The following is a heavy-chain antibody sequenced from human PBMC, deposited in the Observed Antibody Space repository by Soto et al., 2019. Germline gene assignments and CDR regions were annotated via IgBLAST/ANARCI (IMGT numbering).Heavy chain of an antibody. J-gene: IGHJ4*02. D-gene: IGHD4-17*01. CDR2: IYYSGST. Sequence: PSETLSLTCTVSGGSIVTNDYYWSWIRQSPGKGLEWIGYIYYSGSTYYNPSLMSRVTISVDMSKNQFSLKLSSVTAADTAVYYCAREFPTNRYGDYREYWGQGTLVTVSS. CDR1: GGSIVTNDYY. V-gene: IGHV4-30-4*01. CDR3: AREFPTNRYGDYREY.